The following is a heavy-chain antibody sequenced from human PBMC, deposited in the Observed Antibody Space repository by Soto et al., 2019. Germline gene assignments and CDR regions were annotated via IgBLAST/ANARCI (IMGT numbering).Heavy chain of an antibody. V-gene: IGHV3-48*01. D-gene: IGHD2-15*01. Sequence: GGSLRLSCAASGFSFRDHNMNWVRQAPGKGLEWISYISSSGTSIYYADSVKGRFIISRDNAKSSLFLQMNSLRAEDTAVYYCVRGGNYRLDCWGQGTLVTVSS. CDR3: VRGGNYRLDC. CDR1: GFSFRDHN. CDR2: ISSSGTSI. J-gene: IGHJ4*02.